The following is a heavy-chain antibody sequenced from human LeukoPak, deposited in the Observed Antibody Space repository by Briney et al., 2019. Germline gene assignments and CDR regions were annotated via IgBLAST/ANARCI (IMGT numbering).Heavy chain of an antibody. CDR1: GFTFSSYS. D-gene: IGHD1-26*01. Sequence: GGSLRLSCAASGFTFSSYSMNWVRQAQGKGLEWVSYISSSSTIYYADSVKGRFTISRDNAKNSLYLQMNSLRAEGTAVYYCARDRRGAYSGSYQLDYWGQGTLVTVSS. CDR3: ARDRRGAYSGSYQLDY. J-gene: IGHJ4*02. CDR2: ISSSSTI. V-gene: IGHV3-48*01.